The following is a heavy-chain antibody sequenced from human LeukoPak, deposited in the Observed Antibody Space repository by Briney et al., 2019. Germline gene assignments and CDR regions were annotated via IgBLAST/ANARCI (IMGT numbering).Heavy chain of an antibody. CDR1: GFTFSSYA. CDR2: ISGSGGST. V-gene: IGHV3-23*01. D-gene: IGHD3-10*01. Sequence: GGSLRLSCAASGFTFSSYAMSGVRQAPGKGLEGVSAISGSGGSTCYADSVKGRFTISRDNSKNTLYLQMNSLRAEDTAVYYCAKAGYTYYYGSGTQGSWGQGTLVTVSS. J-gene: IGHJ4*02. CDR3: AKAGYTYYYGSGTQGS.